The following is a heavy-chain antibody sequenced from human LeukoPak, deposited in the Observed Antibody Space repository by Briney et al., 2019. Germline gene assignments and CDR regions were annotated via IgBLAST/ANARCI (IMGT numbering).Heavy chain of an antibody. CDR2: MNPKSGDT. CDR1: GYSFTNYD. J-gene: IGHJ6*03. CDR3: ARGSSGWDYYMDV. D-gene: IGHD6-19*01. Sequence: ASVKVSCKASGYSFTNYDINWVRQATGQGLEWMGWMNPKSGDTGYSQKFQGRVFITRDTSINTAYMELSSLGSDDTAVYYCARGSSGWDYYMDVWGKGTTVTVSS. V-gene: IGHV1-8*03.